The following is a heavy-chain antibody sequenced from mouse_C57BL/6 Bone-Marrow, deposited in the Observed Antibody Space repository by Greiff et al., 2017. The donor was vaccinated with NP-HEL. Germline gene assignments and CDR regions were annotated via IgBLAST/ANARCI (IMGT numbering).Heavy chain of an antibody. CDR2: ISDGGSYT. D-gene: IGHD1-1*01. V-gene: IGHV5-4*03. J-gene: IGHJ1*03. Sequence: EVKLVESGGGLVKPGGSLKLSCAASGFTFSSYAMSWVRQTPEKRLEWVATISDGGSYTYYPDNVKGRFTISRDNAKNNLYLQMSHLKSEDTAMYYCARNYGSPYWYFDVWGTGTTVTVSS. CDR3: ARNYGSPYWYFDV. CDR1: GFTFSSYA.